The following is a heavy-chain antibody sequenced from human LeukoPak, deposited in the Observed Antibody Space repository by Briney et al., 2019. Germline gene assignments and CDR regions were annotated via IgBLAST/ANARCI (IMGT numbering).Heavy chain of an antibody. Sequence: PGGSLRLSCAASGFTFSDYYMSWIRQAPGKGLGWVSYISSSSSTIYYADSVKGRFTISRDNAKNALFLQMNSLGADDTAVYFCAKSGYNRFDYWGQGTLVTVSS. CDR1: GFTFSDYY. D-gene: IGHD5-24*01. J-gene: IGHJ4*02. CDR2: ISSSSSTI. CDR3: AKSGYNRFDY. V-gene: IGHV3-11*01.